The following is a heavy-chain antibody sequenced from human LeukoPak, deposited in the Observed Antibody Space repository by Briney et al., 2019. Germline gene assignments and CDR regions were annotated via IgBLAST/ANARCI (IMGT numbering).Heavy chain of an antibody. J-gene: IGHJ5*02. Sequence: SETLSLTCTVSGGSICSYYWSWIRQPPGKGLEWIGYIYYSGSTNYNPSLKSRVTISVDTSKNQFSLKLSSVTAADTAVYYCARLVVGSRFDPWGQGTLVTVSS. D-gene: IGHD1-26*01. CDR2: IYYSGST. V-gene: IGHV4-59*01. CDR3: ARLVVGSRFDP. CDR1: GGSICSYY.